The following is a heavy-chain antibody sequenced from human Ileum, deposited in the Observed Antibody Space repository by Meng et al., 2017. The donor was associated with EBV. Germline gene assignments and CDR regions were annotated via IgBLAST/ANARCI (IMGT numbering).Heavy chain of an antibody. V-gene: IGHV4-4*02. CDR2: MSDSGIT. CDR3: AKNGEKYFEY. J-gene: IGHJ4*02. Sequence: LQESGPGLVNPSGTLSLTCAVSGGSISVINWWSWVRQSPEKGLEWIGEMSDSGITHYNPSLKSRVTISADKSNNQFSLKLTSVTSADTAVYFCAKNGEKYFEYWGQGTLVTVSS. CDR1: GGSISVINW.